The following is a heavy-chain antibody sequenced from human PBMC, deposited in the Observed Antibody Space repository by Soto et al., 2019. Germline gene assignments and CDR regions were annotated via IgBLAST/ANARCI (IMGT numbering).Heavy chain of an antibody. J-gene: IGHJ4*02. D-gene: IGHD6-19*01. Sequence: PGESLRLSCAASGFTFSSFSLHWVRQAPGKGLEWLALISYDGSHKYNADAVKGRFTISRDNSKNTLYLQLNSLRLEDTAVYYCARTTTVAGTPEFDYWGQGT. CDR3: ARTTTVAGTPEFDY. V-gene: IGHV3-30-3*01. CDR2: ISYDGSHK. CDR1: GFTFSSFS.